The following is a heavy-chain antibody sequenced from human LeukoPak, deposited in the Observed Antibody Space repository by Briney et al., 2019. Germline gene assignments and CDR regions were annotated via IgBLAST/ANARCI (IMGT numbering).Heavy chain of an antibody. Sequence: SETLSLTCIVSGGSISSTSYYWGWIRQSPGKGLEWIGSFYYSGSIFDNRSLRSRVTISADTSKNQFSLKLSSVTAADTAVYYCARVRVGAFDYWGQGTLVTVSS. CDR3: ARVRVGAFDY. D-gene: IGHD1-26*01. J-gene: IGHJ4*02. V-gene: IGHV4-39*07. CDR1: GGSISSTSYY. CDR2: FYYSGSI.